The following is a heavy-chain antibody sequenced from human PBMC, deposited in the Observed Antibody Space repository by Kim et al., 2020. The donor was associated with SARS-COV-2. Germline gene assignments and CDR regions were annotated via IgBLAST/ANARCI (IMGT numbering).Heavy chain of an antibody. J-gene: IGHJ4*02. CDR2: SASYNGNT. Sequence: ASVKVSCTASGYSFSNYAITWVRQAPGQGLEWMGWSASYNGNTNYAQKFQGRVTMTRESSTNTAYMELTSLTSDDTAVYYCARRGDRLDYWGQGTLVT. CDR3: ARRGDRLDY. CDR1: GYSFSNYA. V-gene: IGHV1-18*01. D-gene: IGHD2-21*02.